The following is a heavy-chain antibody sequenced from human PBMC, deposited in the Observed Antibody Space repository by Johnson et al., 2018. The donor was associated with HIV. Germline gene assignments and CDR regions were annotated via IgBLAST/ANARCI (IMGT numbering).Heavy chain of an antibody. CDR2: IKQDGSEK. V-gene: IGHV3-7*03. D-gene: IGHD6-25*01. Sequence: VQLVESGGGVVQPGRSLRLSCAASGFTFSSYAMHWVRQAPGKGLEWVANIKQDGSEKYYVDSVKGRFTISRDNAKNTLYLQMNSLRAEDTAVYYCARDGPSAEVWGQGTMVTVSS. CDR1: GFTFSSYA. J-gene: IGHJ3*01. CDR3: ARDGPSAEV.